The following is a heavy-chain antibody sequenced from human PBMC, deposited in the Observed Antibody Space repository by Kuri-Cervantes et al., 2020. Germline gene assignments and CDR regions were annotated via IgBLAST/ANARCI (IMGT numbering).Heavy chain of an antibody. D-gene: IGHD6-13*01. CDR1: GGTFSSYA. Sequence: SVKVSCKASGGTFSSYAISWVRQAPGQGLEWMGGIIPIFGTANYAQKFQGRVTITADESTSTAYMELSSLRAEDTALYYCAKDQRGGRQQLVWDDAFDIWGQGTMVTVSS. CDR3: AKDQRGGRQQLVWDDAFDI. CDR2: IIPIFGTA. J-gene: IGHJ3*02. V-gene: IGHV1-69*13.